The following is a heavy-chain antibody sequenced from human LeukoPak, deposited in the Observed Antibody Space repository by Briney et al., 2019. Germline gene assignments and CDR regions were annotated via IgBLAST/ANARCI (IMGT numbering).Heavy chain of an antibody. Sequence: PGGSLRLSCAASGFTFSSYGMHWVRQAPGKGLEWVTFIQYDGSNKYYADSVKGRFTISRDNSKNTVYLQMNSLRTEDTAVYYCARGGYGIAVAGTGYFDYWGQGTLVTVSS. J-gene: IGHJ4*02. CDR2: IQYDGSNK. D-gene: IGHD6-19*01. CDR3: ARGGYGIAVAGTGYFDY. V-gene: IGHV3-30*02. CDR1: GFTFSSYG.